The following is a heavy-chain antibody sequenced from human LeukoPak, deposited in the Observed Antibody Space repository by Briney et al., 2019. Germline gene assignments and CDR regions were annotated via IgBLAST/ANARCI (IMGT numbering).Heavy chain of an antibody. CDR3: ARGGLEYCSSTSCYPYYYGMDV. Sequence: GESLKISCKGSGYSFTSYWIGWVRQMPGKGLEWMGIIYPGDSDTRYSPSFQGQVTISADKSISTAYLQWSSLKASDTAMYYCARGGLEYCSSTSCYPYYYGMDVWGKGTTVTVSS. D-gene: IGHD2-2*01. CDR1: GYSFTSYW. J-gene: IGHJ6*04. V-gene: IGHV5-51*01. CDR2: IYPGDSDT.